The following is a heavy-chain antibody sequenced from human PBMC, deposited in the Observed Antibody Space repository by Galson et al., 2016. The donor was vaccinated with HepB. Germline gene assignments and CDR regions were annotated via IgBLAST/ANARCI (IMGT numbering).Heavy chain of an antibody. D-gene: IGHD4-23*01. Sequence: TLSLTCTVSGDSISSGDYYWGWIRQPPGKGLEWLGYIYYIGTTYYNPSLKSRLTISLNTSKNQFSLKLTPVTAADTAIYFCARNKDYGGPRGDYYFDYWGQGTLGTVAS. CDR2: IYYIGTT. J-gene: IGHJ4*02. CDR1: GDSISSGDYY. CDR3: ARNKDYGGPRGDYYFDY. V-gene: IGHV4-30-4*01.